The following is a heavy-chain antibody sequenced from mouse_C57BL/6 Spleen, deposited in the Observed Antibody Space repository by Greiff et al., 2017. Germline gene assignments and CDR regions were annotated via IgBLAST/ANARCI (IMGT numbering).Heavy chain of an antibody. Sequence: EVKLVESGGDLVKPGGSLKLSCAASGFTFSSYGMSWVRQTPDKRLEWVATISSGGSYTYYPDSVKGRFTISRDNAKNTLYLQMSSLKSEDTAMYSCASPYYYVSSYGFAYWCQGTLVTVSA. CDR3: ASPYYYVSSYGFAY. J-gene: IGHJ3*01. D-gene: IGHD1-1*01. CDR2: ISSGGSYT. CDR1: GFTFSSYG. V-gene: IGHV5-6*01.